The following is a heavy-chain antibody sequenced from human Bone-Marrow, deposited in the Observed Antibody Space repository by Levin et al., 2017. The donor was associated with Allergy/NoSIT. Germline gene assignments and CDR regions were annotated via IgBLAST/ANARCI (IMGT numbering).Heavy chain of an antibody. J-gene: IGHJ4*02. V-gene: IGHV3-21*01. Sequence: GGSLRLSCAASGFTFSSYSMNWVRQAPGKGLEWVSSISSSSSYIYYADSVKGRFTISRDNTKNSLYLQMNSLRAEDTAVYYCARDPSDTAMVNLRSITMIVVVCRPRQGTDYWGQGTLVTVSS. CDR2: ISSSSSYI. CDR3: ARDPSDTAMVNLRSITMIVVVCRPRQGTDY. D-gene: IGHD3-22*01. CDR1: GFTFSSYS.